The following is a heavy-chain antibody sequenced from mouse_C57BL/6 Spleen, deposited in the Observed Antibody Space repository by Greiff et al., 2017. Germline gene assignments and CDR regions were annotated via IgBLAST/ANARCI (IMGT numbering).Heavy chain of an antibody. CDR2: ISGGGGNT. CDR3: ARHADYYGSSYDWYFDV. Sequence: EVKVVVSGGGLVKPGGSLKLSCAASGFTFSSYTMSWVRQTPEKRLEWVATISGGGGNTYYPDSVKGRFTISRDNAKNTLYLQMSSLRSEDTALYYCARHADYYGSSYDWYFDVWGTGTTVTVSS. J-gene: IGHJ1*03. D-gene: IGHD1-1*01. CDR1: GFTFSSYT. V-gene: IGHV5-9*01.